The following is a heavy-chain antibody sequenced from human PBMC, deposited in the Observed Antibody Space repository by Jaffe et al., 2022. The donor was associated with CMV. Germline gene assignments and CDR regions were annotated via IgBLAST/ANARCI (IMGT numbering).Heavy chain of an antibody. CDR2: IYPGDSDT. V-gene: IGHV5-51*01. D-gene: IGHD6-19*01. Sequence: EVQLVQSGAEVKKPGESLKISCKGSGYSFTSYWIGWVRQMPGKGLEWMGIIYPGDSDTRYSPSFQGQVTISADKSISTAYLQWSSLKASDTAMYYCARSTPASSGYSSGWSHSGGHYYYYMDVWGKGTTVTVSS. CDR3: ARSTPASSGYSSGWSHSGGHYYYYMDV. CDR1: GYSFTSYW. J-gene: IGHJ6*03.